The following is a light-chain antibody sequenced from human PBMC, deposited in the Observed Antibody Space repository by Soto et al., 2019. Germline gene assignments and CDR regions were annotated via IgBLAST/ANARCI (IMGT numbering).Light chain of an antibody. CDR2: AAS. V-gene: IGKV1-27*01. J-gene: IGKJ1*01. CDR1: QLISNY. CDR3: QKYSSAPWT. Sequence: DIQMTQSPSSLSASVGDRVTITCRASQLISNYLAWYQQKPGKVPKLLIYAASTLQSGVPSRFSGSGSGTDFALTISSLQAEDVATYYCQKYSSAPWTFGQGTKVEIK.